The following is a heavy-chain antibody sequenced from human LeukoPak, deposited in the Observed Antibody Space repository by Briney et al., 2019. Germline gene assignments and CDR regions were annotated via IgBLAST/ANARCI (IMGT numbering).Heavy chain of an antibody. Sequence: SQTLSLTCAISGDSVSSNSAAWDWIRPSPSRGLEGLGRTYYRSKWYNEYAVSAISRITINSDTSKNQFSLHLNSVTPEDTAVYYCARGDLRDGFDIWGQGTMVTVSS. CDR2: TYYRSKWYN. D-gene: IGHD2-21*01. CDR3: ARGDLRDGFDI. V-gene: IGHV6-1*01. CDR1: GDSVSSNSAA. J-gene: IGHJ3*02.